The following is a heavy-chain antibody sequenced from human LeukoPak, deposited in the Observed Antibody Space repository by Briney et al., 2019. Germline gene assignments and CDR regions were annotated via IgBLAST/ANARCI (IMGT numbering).Heavy chain of an antibody. CDR2: ISGGGGSA. CDR3: AKDPSITMVRGFDY. Sequence: GGSLGLSCAASGFTFSSYAMSWVRQAPGKGLEWVSAISGGGGSANYADSVKGRFTISRDNSKNTLYLQMNSLRAEDTAVYYCAKDPSITMVRGFDYWGQGTLVTVSS. V-gene: IGHV3-23*01. J-gene: IGHJ4*02. D-gene: IGHD3-10*01. CDR1: GFTFSSYA.